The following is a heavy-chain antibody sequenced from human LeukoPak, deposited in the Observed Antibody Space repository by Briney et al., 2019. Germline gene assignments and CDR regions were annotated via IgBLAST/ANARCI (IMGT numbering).Heavy chain of an antibody. CDR3: ARDASPYDSINWFDP. CDR1: GFNFSRYT. CDR2: ISGTSSYR. Sequence: GGSLRLSCADSGFNFSRYTMNRVRQVPGKGLEWVSSISGTSSYRYYAESVKGRFSISRDDATKSVYLQMNSLRVEDTAVYYCARDASPYDSINWFDPWGQGTLVTVSS. D-gene: IGHD3-3*01. V-gene: IGHV3-21*01. J-gene: IGHJ5*02.